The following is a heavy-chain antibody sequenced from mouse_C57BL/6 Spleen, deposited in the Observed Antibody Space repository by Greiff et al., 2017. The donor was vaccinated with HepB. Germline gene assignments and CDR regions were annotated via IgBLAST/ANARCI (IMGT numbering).Heavy chain of an antibody. J-gene: IGHJ4*01. CDR1: GYTFTSYW. CDR3: ARGGTTNAMDY. D-gene: IGHD1-1*01. CDR2: INPSNGGT. Sequence: VQLKEPGTELVKPGASVKLSCKASGYTFTSYWMHWVKQRPGQGLEWIGNINPSNGGTNYNEKFKSKATLTVDKSSSTAYMQLSSLTSEDSAVYYCARGGTTNAMDYWGQGTSVTVSS. V-gene: IGHV1-53*01.